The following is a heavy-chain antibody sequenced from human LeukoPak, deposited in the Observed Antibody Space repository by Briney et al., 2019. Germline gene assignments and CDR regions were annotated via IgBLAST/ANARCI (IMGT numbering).Heavy chain of an antibody. D-gene: IGHD3-10*01. CDR3: ARASPCYYGSGRNY. Sequence: GGSLRLSCVASGFTFSNYGMSWVRQAPGKGLEWVSSISGSDGSTYYPDSVKGRFTISRDNSKNTLYLQMNSLRAEDTAVYYCARASPCYYGSGRNYWGQGTLVTVSS. V-gene: IGHV3-23*01. J-gene: IGHJ4*02. CDR1: GFTFSNYG. CDR2: ISGSDGST.